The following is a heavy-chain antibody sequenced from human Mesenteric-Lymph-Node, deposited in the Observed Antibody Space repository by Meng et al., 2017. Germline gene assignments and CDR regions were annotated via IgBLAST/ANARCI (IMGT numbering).Heavy chain of an antibody. V-gene: IGHV3-74*01. Sequence: VQLVWSGGGLVQPGGSLRLSCAASGFTFSTYWMHWVRQAPGKGLVWVSRINSDGTITTYADSVKGRFVISRDNAKNTLYLQMNTLRDEGTAVYYCAAAMGSFWGQGALVTVSS. CDR1: GFTFSTYW. CDR3: AAAMGSF. J-gene: IGHJ4*02. CDR2: INSDGTIT. D-gene: IGHD5-18*01.